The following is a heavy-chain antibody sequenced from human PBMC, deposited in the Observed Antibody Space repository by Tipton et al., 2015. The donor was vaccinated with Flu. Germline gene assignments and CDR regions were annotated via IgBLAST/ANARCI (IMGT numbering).Heavy chain of an antibody. D-gene: IGHD7-27*01. J-gene: IGHJ4*02. V-gene: IGHV3-48*03. CDR3: ASLTGDDY. CDR1: GFTFSSYE. Sequence: SLRLSCAASGFTFSSYEMNWVRQAPGKGLEWLSHISSSGSTISYADSVKGRFTISSDNAKNSLYLQMNSLRAEDTAVYYCASLTGDDYWGQGTLVTVSS. CDR2: ISSSGSTI.